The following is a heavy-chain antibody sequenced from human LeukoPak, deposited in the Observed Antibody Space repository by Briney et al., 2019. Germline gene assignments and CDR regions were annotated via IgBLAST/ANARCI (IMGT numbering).Heavy chain of an antibody. J-gene: IGHJ4*02. CDR1: GGSDSSGSNY. Sequence: PSETLSLTCTVSGGSDSSGSNYWSWIRQPPGKGLEGIGYIHYSGRTSHNPALKSRVTISVDTSKNQFSLKLSSVTAADTAVYYCARVLYGSGTYYFDYWGQGTLVTV. D-gene: IGHD3-10*01. V-gene: IGHV4-61*01. CDR3: ARVLYGSGTYYFDY. CDR2: IHYSGRT.